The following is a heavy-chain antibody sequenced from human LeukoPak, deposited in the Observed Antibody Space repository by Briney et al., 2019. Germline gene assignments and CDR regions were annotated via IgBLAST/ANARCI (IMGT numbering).Heavy chain of an antibody. CDR3: ARGVLISYKQYYFDY. CDR1: GFNFFTYG. D-gene: IGHD5-24*01. V-gene: IGHV3-33*01. Sequence: GGSLRLSCAASGFNFFTYGMHWVRQAPGKGLEWVAVIWYDGSNKYYADSVKGRFTISRDNSKNTLYLQMNSLRAEDTAVYYCARGVLISYKQYYFDYWGQGTLVTVSS. J-gene: IGHJ4*02. CDR2: IWYDGSNK.